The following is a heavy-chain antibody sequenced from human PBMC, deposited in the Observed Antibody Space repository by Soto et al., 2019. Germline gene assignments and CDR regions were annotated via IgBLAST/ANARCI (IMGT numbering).Heavy chain of an antibody. Sequence: QVQLMQSGAEVKKSGASVRVSCKASGYTFTGYYIHWVRQAPGQGPEWVGEIGPDRVDTSYAEKFHGRVTMTRDTSITTVYMELTNLSPDDTAVYYCGRGRSGELGVVYWGQGTLVTV. CDR3: GRGRSGELGVVY. V-gene: IGHV1-2*02. J-gene: IGHJ4*02. CDR2: IGPDRVDT. CDR1: GYTFTGYY. D-gene: IGHD7-27*01.